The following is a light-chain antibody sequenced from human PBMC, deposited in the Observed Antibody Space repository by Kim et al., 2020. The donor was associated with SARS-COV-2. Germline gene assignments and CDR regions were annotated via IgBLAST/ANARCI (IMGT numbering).Light chain of an antibody. Sequence: GQCVTISCSGRSSDVGRTYVYWYQQLPGTAPRLLIYGNNQRPSGVPDRFSGSESGASASLAISGLRSEDEANYYCAAWDDTLSARVFGGGTQLTVL. J-gene: IGLJ3*02. CDR3: AAWDDTLSARV. CDR2: GNN. CDR1: SSDVGRTY. V-gene: IGLV1-47*02.